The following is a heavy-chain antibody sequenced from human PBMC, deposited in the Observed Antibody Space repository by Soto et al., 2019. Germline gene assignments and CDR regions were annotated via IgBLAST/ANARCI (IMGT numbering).Heavy chain of an antibody. D-gene: IGHD1-26*01. CDR2: ISGSGGST. J-gene: IGHJ4*02. Sequence: EVHLLESGGGLVQPGGSLRLSCAASGLTFKSYAMSWVRQAPGKGLEWVSGISGSGGSTDYADSVKGRFTISRDNSKNSLYLQTNSLRVEDTVLYYCAKGQYSGVAGGLDYWGQGSMDTVFS. V-gene: IGHV3-23*01. CDR1: GLTFKSYA. CDR3: AKGQYSGVAGGLDY.